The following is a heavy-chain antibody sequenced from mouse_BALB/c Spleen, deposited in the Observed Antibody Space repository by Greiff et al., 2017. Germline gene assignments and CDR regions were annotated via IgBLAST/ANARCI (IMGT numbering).Heavy chain of an antibody. CDR1: GFNIKDTY. CDR2: IDPANGNT. Sequence: VQLQQSGAELVKPGASVKLSCTASGFNIKDTYMHWVKQRPEQGLEWIGRIDPANGNTKYDPKFQGKATITADTSSNTAYLQLSSLTSEDTAVYYCARDYYGSRDYYAMDYWGQGTSVTVSS. V-gene: IGHV14-3*02. J-gene: IGHJ4*01. CDR3: ARDYYGSRDYYAMDY. D-gene: IGHD1-1*01.